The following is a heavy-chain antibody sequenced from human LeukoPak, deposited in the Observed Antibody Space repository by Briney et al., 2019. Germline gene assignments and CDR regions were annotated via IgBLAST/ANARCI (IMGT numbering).Heavy chain of an antibody. CDR1: GYTFTGYY. CDR2: INPNSGGT. J-gene: IGHJ4*02. CDR3: ARDLKLWNYVGYFDY. Sequence: ASVKVSCKASGYTFTGYYMHWERQAPGQGLEWMGWINPNSGGTNYAQKFQGRVTMTRDTSISTAYMELSRLRSGDTAVYYCARDLKLWNYVGYFDYWGQGTLVTVSS. D-gene: IGHD1-7*01. V-gene: IGHV1-2*02.